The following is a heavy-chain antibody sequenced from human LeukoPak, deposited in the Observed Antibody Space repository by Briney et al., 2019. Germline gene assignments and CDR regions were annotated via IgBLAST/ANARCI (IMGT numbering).Heavy chain of an antibody. V-gene: IGHV5-51*01. D-gene: IGHD2-2*01. CDR3: ARQWGDCSSTSCYSAS. Sequence: GESLKISCKGSGYSFASYWIAWVRQMPGKGLGWMGIIYPGDSDTRYSPSFQGQVTISADKSISTAYLQWSSLKASDTAIFYCARQWGDCSSTSCYSASWGQGALVSVSS. CDR1: GYSFASYW. J-gene: IGHJ5*02. CDR2: IYPGDSDT.